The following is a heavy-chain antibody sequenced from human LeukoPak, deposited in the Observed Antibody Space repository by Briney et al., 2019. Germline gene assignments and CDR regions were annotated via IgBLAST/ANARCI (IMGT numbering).Heavy chain of an antibody. Sequence: SRTLSLTCTVSGGSISSYYWSWIRQPPGKGLEWIGYIYYSGSTNYNPSLKSRVTISVDTYKNQFSLKLSSVTAADTAVYYCARGYTIFGYNWFDPWGQGTLVTVSS. CDR2: IYYSGST. D-gene: IGHD3-3*01. J-gene: IGHJ5*02. CDR1: GGSISSYY. V-gene: IGHV4-59*01. CDR3: ARGYTIFGYNWFDP.